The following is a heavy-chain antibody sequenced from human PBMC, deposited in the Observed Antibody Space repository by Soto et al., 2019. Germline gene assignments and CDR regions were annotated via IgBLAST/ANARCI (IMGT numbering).Heavy chain of an antibody. CDR1: GFTFSDYY. Sequence: QVQLVESGGGLVKPGGSLRLSCAASGFTFSDYYMSWIRQAPGKGLGGVSYISSSGSTIYYADSVKGRFTISRDNAKNSLYLQMNSLRAEDTAVYYCARTDIAAAAGPSWFDPWGQGTLVTVSS. V-gene: IGHV3-11*01. CDR3: ARTDIAAAAGPSWFDP. J-gene: IGHJ5*02. D-gene: IGHD6-13*01. CDR2: ISSSGSTI.